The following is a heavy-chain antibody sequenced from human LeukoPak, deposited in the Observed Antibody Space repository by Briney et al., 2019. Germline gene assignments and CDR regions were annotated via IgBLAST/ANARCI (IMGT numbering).Heavy chain of an antibody. Sequence: SVKVSCKASGGTFSSYAISWVRQAPGQGLEWMGGIIPIFGTANYAQKFQGRVTITADESTSTAYMELSSLRSEDTAVYCCARSRYCSGGSCYVAPYYYHGMDVWGKGTTVTVSS. CDR1: GGTFSSYA. J-gene: IGHJ6*04. D-gene: IGHD2-15*01. CDR2: IIPIFGTA. V-gene: IGHV1-69*01. CDR3: ARSRYCSGGSCYVAPYYYHGMDV.